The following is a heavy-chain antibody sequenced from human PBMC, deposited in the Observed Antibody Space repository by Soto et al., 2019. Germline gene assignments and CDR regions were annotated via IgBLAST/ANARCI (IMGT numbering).Heavy chain of an antibody. CDR3: ARGTALPFDH. CDR1: GFTFRDFT. Sequence: HPGGSLRLSCGASGFTFRDFTMNWVRQAPGKGLEWVSYISSGGDTIYYADSVKGRFTISRDNAKNSLYLQMSSLRDEDTAVYYCARGTALPFDHWGQGILVTVSS. D-gene: IGHD2-21*02. V-gene: IGHV3-48*02. J-gene: IGHJ4*02. CDR2: ISSGGDTI.